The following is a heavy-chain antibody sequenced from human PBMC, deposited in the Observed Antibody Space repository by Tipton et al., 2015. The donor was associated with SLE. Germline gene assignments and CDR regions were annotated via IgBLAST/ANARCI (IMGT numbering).Heavy chain of an antibody. D-gene: IGHD1-26*01. CDR2: IYHSGST. V-gene: IGHV4-39*07. CDR1: GGSISSSSYY. CDR3: AKTGWELGYFDY. J-gene: IGHJ4*02. Sequence: TLSLTCTVSGGSISSSSYYWGWIRQPPGKGLEWIGNIYHSGSTYYNPSLKSRVTISVDTSKNQFSLKLISVTAADTALYYCAKTGWELGYFDYWGQGTLVTVSS.